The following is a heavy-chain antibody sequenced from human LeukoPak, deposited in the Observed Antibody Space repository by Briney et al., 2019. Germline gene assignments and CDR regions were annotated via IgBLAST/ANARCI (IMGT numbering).Heavy chain of an antibody. D-gene: IGHD6-6*01. J-gene: IGHJ5*02. CDR3: ARETQLGVENWFDP. CDR1: GESFSGYY. Sequence: PSETLSLTCAVYGESFSGYYWTWIRQPPGEGLEWIGEIHHSGSTKSNPSLKSRVTISADTSKNQFSLKLTSVTAADTAVYYCARETQLGVENWFDPWGQGTLVTVSS. CDR2: IHHSGST. V-gene: IGHV4-34*01.